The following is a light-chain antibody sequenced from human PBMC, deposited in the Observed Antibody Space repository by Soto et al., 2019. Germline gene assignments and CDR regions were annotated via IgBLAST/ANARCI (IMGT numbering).Light chain of an antibody. CDR3: SSYTSSSTRV. Sequence: QSARTQPASVSGSPGHAISISCTGTSSDVGGYNYVSWYQQHPGKAPKLMIYDVSNRPSGVSNRFSGSKSGNTASLTISGLQAEDEADYYCSSYTSSSTRVFGTGTRSPS. CDR1: SSDVGGYNY. V-gene: IGLV2-14*01. CDR2: DVS. J-gene: IGLJ1*01.